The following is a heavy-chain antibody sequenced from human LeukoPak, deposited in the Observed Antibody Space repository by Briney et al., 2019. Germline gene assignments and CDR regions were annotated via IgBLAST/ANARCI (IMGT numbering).Heavy chain of an antibody. CDR2: ITGSGGYT. CDR1: GFTFSSYA. Sequence: GGSLRLSCAASGFTFSSYAMTWVRQAPGKGLECVSTITGSGGYTYYADSVKGRFTISRENSKNTLFLRMNSLRAEDTAVYFCAKQSLYDSSGHFHYWGQGTLVTVSS. CDR3: AKQSLYDSSGHFHY. J-gene: IGHJ4*02. D-gene: IGHD3-22*01. V-gene: IGHV3-23*01.